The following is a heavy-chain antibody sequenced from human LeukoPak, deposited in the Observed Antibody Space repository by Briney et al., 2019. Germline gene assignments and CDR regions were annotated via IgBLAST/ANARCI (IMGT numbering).Heavy chain of an antibody. Sequence: ASVKVSCKASGYTFTGYYMPWVRQAPGQGLEWMGRINPNSGGTNYAQKFQGRVTMTRDTSISTAYMELSRLRSDDTAVYYCARGVAVAGTPFDYWGQGTLVTVSS. CDR3: ARGVAVAGTPFDY. J-gene: IGHJ4*02. V-gene: IGHV1-2*06. CDR2: INPNSGGT. D-gene: IGHD6-19*01. CDR1: GYTFTGYY.